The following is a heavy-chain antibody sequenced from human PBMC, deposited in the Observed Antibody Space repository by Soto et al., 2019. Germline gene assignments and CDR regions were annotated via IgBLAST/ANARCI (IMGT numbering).Heavy chain of an antibody. V-gene: IGHV3-74*01. CDR1: GFTFSSYW. Sequence: GGSLRLSCAASGFTFSSYWMHWVRQAPGKGLVWVSRINSDGSSTSYADSVKGRFTISRDNAKNPLYLQMNSLRAEDTAVYYCARDWDIVVVPAAINWFDPWGQGTLVTVSS. CDR2: INSDGSST. D-gene: IGHD2-2*01. CDR3: ARDWDIVVVPAAINWFDP. J-gene: IGHJ5*02.